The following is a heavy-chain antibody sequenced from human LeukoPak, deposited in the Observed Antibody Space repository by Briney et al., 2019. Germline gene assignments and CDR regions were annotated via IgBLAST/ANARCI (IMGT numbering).Heavy chain of an antibody. CDR2: IDSSGGYM. J-gene: IGHJ4*02. V-gene: IGHV3-21*06. CDR3: LRGDRRDY. CDR1: GFTFTTYS. Sequence: PGGSLRLSCAASGFTFTTYSMNGARQAPGKGLEWVSSIDSSGGYMFYADSVKGGFIISRDNAKDSLYLQMNSLRVEDTAVYYCLRGDRRDYWGQGTLVTVSS.